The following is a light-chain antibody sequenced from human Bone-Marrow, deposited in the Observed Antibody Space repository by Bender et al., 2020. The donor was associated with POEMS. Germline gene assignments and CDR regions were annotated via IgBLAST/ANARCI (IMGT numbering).Light chain of an antibody. CDR2: EVN. Sequence: QSALTQPPSASGSPGQSVTISCTGTSSDVGRYNYVSWYQQHPGKAPKFMIYEVNKRPSGVPDRFSGSKSGTSASLAISGLQSEDEADYYCATWDDSLNGWVFGGGTKLTVL. V-gene: IGLV2-8*01. J-gene: IGLJ3*02. CDR3: ATWDDSLNGWV. CDR1: SSDVGRYNY.